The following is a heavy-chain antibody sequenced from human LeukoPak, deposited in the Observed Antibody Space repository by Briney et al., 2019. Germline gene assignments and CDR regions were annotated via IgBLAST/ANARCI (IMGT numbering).Heavy chain of an antibody. V-gene: IGHV3-33*08. CDR1: GFTFSGSA. CDR3: AKPDGERYDFWSGYYTDTASGYMDV. CDR2: IWYDGSNK. J-gene: IGHJ6*03. Sequence: GGSLRLSCAASGFTFSGSAMHWVRQAPGKGLEWVAVIWYDGSNKYYADSVKGRFTISRDNSKNTLYLQMNSLRAEDTAVYYCAKPDGERYDFWSGYYTDTASGYMDVWGKGTTVTVSS. D-gene: IGHD3-3*01.